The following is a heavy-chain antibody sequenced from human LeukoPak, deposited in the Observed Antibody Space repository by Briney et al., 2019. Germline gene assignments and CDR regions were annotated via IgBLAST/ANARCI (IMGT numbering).Heavy chain of an antibody. Sequence: GGSLRLSCAASGFTVSSNYMSWVRQAPGKGLEWVSVIYSGGSTYYADSVKGRFTISRDNSKNTLYLQMNSLRAEDTAVYFCARGLFLSGYLDAFDVWGQGTVVTVSS. J-gene: IGHJ3*01. D-gene: IGHD3-22*01. V-gene: IGHV3-53*01. CDR1: GFTVSSNY. CDR3: ARGLFLSGYLDAFDV. CDR2: IYSGGST.